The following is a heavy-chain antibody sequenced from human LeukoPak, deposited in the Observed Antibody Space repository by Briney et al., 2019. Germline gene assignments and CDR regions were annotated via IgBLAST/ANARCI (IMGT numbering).Heavy chain of an antibody. V-gene: IGHV3-48*04. Sequence: PGGSLRLSCAASGFTFSSYSMNWVRQAPGKGLEWVSYISSSSSTIYYADSVKGRFTISRDNAKNSLYLQMNSLRAEDTAVYYCARDLRAVAVYWGQGTLVTVSS. CDR2: ISSSSSTI. CDR1: GFTFSSYS. CDR3: ARDLRAVAVY. D-gene: IGHD6-19*01. J-gene: IGHJ4*02.